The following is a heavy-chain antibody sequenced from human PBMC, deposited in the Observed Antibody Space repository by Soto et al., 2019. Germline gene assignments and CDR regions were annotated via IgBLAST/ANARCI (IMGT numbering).Heavy chain of an antibody. V-gene: IGHV3-30-3*01. Sequence: QVHVVESGGGVVHPGRSLRLSCAVSGFTFSDYAMHWVRQAPGKGLEWVAAISYDGGSTYYADSVKGRFTFSRDNSIYMLYLQINSLRPEDTALYYCVSVSEYPMLTYAMAVWGQGTTVIVSS. J-gene: IGHJ6*02. CDR1: GFTFSDYA. D-gene: IGHD2-2*02. CDR3: VSVSEYPMLTYAMAV. CDR2: ISYDGGST.